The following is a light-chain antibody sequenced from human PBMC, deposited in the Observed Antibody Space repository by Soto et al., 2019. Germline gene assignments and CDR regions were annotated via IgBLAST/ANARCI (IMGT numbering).Light chain of an antibody. J-gene: IGKJ2*01. CDR3: QQGQNWPLT. Sequence: EIVMTQSPATLSLSPGERAALSCRASQSINSELAWYQQKPGQPPRLLLYGASPRATGVPARFTGSESGSDFPLTISGLQSEDFAVYYCQQGQNWPLTFGQGTRLEI. CDR1: QSINSE. CDR2: GAS. V-gene: IGKV3-15*01.